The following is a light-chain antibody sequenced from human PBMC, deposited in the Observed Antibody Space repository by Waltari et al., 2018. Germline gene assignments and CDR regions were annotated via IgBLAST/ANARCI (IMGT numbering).Light chain of an antibody. CDR2: GAS. Sequence: EIVLTQSPGTLSLSPGERATLSCRASQSVSSSYLAWYQQKPGQAPRLLIYGASSRATGIPDRFSGSGSGTDFTLTISRLEPEDVAVYYCQQYGSSPPATFGQGTKLEIK. J-gene: IGKJ2*01. CDR1: QSVSSSY. V-gene: IGKV3-20*01. CDR3: QQYGSSPPAT.